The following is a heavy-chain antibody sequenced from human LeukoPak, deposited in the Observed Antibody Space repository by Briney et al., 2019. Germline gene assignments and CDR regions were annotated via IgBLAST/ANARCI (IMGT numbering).Heavy chain of an antibody. Sequence: SETLSLTCTVSGGSISSYYWSWIRQPPGKGLEWIWYIYYSGNTNYNPSLKSRVTISLNTSKNQFSLKLTSVTAADTAVYFCAREDYGGNAILWGQGTLVTVSS. CDR2: IYYSGNT. J-gene: IGHJ4*02. CDR1: GGSISSYY. CDR3: AREDYGGNAIL. V-gene: IGHV4-59*01. D-gene: IGHD4-23*01.